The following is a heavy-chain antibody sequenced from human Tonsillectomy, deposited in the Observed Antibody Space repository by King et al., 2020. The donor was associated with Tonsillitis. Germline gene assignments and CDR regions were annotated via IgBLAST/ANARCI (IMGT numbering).Heavy chain of an antibody. D-gene: IGHD2-2*01. CDR2: IYTSGTT. CDR3: ARDVPRFCSSSRGYVEGAFDN. J-gene: IGHJ3*02. CDR1: GGSISSGNYF. V-gene: IGHV4-61*02. Sequence: MQLQESGPGLVKPSQTLSLTCTVSGGSISSGNYFWSWIRQPAGKELEWVGRIYTSGTTNYNPSLKSRVTVSLDTSKNQFSLELNSVTAADTAVYYCARDVPRFCSSSRGYVEGAFDNW.